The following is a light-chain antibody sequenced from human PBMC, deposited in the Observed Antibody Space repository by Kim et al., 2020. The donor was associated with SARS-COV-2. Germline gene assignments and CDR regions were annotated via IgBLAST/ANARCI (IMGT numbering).Light chain of an antibody. CDR1: QSISSW. J-gene: IGKJ1*01. CDR3: QQYNSYPT. CDR2: KAS. Sequence: SSYVGDRVPIPCRASQSISSWLAWYQQKPGKAPKLLIYKASYLESGVPSRFSGSGSGTDFTLTISGLQPDDFATYYCQQYNSYPTFGQGTKVDIK. V-gene: IGKV1-5*03.